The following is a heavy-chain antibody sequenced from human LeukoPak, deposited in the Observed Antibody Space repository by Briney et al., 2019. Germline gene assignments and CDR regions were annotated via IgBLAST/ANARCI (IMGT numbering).Heavy chain of an antibody. CDR2: IYTSGST. CDR3: AKYQSSGAYFDY. Sequence: SETLSLTCTVSGASISSYYWSWIRQPAGKGLEWIGRIYTSGSTDYNPSLKSRVTMTVDTSKNQFSLKLSSVTAADTAVYYCAKYQSSGAYFDYWGQGALVTVYS. D-gene: IGHD2-2*01. V-gene: IGHV4-4*07. CDR1: GASISSYY. J-gene: IGHJ4*02.